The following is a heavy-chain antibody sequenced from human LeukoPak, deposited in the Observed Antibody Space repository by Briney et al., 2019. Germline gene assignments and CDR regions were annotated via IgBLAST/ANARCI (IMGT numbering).Heavy chain of an antibody. V-gene: IGHV4-59*01. D-gene: IGHD1-26*01. CDR3: ARPAQWELPYLYAFDI. J-gene: IGHJ3*02. Sequence: PSETLSLTCTVSGGSISSYYWSWIRQPPGKGLEWIGYIYYSGSTNYNPSLKSRVTISVDTSKNQFSLKLSSVTAADTAVYYCARPAQWELPYLYAFDIWGQGTMVTVSS. CDR1: GGSISSYY. CDR2: IYYSGST.